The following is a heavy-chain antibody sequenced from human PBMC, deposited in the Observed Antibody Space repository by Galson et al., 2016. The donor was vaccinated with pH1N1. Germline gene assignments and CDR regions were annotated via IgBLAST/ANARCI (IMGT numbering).Heavy chain of an antibody. J-gene: IGHJ6*02. Sequence: SLTCSVSGGSISSYYWSWIRQPAGRGLEWIGRLYIGGSTKYNPFLKSRVTMPGATSKNQFSPKLPSVTAADTAVYYCVREDIVLGEGWCHGLDTWGQGTTVTVSS. D-gene: IGHD2-8*01. CDR1: GGSISSYY. CDR2: LYIGGST. CDR3: VREDIVLGEGWCHGLDT. V-gene: IGHV4-4*07.